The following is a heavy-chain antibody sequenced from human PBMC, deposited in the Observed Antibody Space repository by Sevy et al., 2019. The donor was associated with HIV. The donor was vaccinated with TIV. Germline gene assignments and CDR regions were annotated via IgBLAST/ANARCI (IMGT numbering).Heavy chain of an antibody. Sequence: GGSLRLSCAASGFTFSSHSMNWVRQAPGKGLEWVSSISSSSRYIYYVDSVKGRFTISRDNAKNTLYLQMNSLRADDTAVYYCAKGYCSGGSCPRDYYYYGMDVWGQGTTVTVSS. D-gene: IGHD2-15*01. CDR2: ISSSSRYI. V-gene: IGHV3-21*04. CDR3: AKGYCSGGSCPRDYYYYGMDV. CDR1: GFTFSSHS. J-gene: IGHJ6*02.